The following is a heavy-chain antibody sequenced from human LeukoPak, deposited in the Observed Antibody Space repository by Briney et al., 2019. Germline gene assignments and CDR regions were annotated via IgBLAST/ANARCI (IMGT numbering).Heavy chain of an antibody. D-gene: IGHD6-19*01. CDR3: ARGPEQWLVGGFQH. CDR1: GGTFSSYA. V-gene: IGHV1-69*13. CDR2: IIPIFGTA. Sequence: SVKVSCTASGGTFSSYAISWVRQAPGQGLEWMGGIIPIFGTANYAQKFQGRVTITADESTSTAYMELSSLRSEDTAVYYCARGPEQWLVGGFQHWGQGTLVTVSS. J-gene: IGHJ1*01.